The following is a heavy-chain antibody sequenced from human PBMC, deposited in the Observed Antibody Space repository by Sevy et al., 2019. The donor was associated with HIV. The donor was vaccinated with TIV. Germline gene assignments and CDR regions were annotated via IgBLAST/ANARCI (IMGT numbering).Heavy chain of an antibody. D-gene: IGHD6-13*01. J-gene: IGHJ4*02. CDR3: AKVKSSWYSDPYYFDY. V-gene: IGHV3-30*18. CDR1: GFTFSSYG. Sequence: GGCLRLSCAASGFTFSSYGMHWVRQAPGKGLEWVAVISYDGSNKYYADSVKGRFTISRDNSKNTLYLQMNSLRAEDTAVYYCAKVKSSWYSDPYYFDYWGQGTLVTVSS. CDR2: ISYDGSNK.